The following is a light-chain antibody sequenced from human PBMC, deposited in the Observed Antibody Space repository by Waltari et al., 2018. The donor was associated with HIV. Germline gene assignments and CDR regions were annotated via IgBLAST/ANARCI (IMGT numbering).Light chain of an antibody. V-gene: IGLV1-51*02. CDR2: ENN. J-gene: IGLJ3*02. CDR3: GTWDTSLSAFWV. Sequence: QSVLTQPPSVSAAPGQKVTIFCSGSTYNIGTSYVSWYQHHPGAAPKLLIYENNKRPSGIPDRFSGSKSGTSATLGITGLQTGDEAHYYCGTWDTSLSAFWVFGGGTKLTVL. CDR1: TYNIGTSY.